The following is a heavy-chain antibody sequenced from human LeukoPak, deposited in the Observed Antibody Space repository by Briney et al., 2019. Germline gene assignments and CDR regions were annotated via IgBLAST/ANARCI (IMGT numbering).Heavy chain of an antibody. J-gene: IGHJ5*02. CDR1: GYSISSGYY. V-gene: IGHV4-38-2*01. Sequence: PSETLSLTCAVSGYSISSGYYWGWIRQPPGKGLEWIGSIYHSGSTYYNPSLKSRVTISVDTSKNQFSLKLSSVTAADTAVYYCARHTIFGVVIYNWFDPRGQGTLVTVSS. CDR2: IYHSGST. CDR3: ARHTIFGVVIYNWFDP. D-gene: IGHD3-3*01.